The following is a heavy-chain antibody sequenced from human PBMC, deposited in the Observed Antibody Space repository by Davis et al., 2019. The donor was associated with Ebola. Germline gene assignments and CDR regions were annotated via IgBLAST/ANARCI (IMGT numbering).Heavy chain of an antibody. CDR1: GGSISSGGYY. Sequence: PSETLSLTCTVSGGSISSGGYYWSWIRQHPGKALEWIGYIYYSGSTYYNPSLKSRVIISVDTSKNQFSLKLSSVTAADTAVYYYADGLYDAFDIWGQGTMVTVSS. CDR3: ADGLYDAFDI. D-gene: IGHD2/OR15-2a*01. CDR2: IYYSGST. V-gene: IGHV4-31*03. J-gene: IGHJ3*02.